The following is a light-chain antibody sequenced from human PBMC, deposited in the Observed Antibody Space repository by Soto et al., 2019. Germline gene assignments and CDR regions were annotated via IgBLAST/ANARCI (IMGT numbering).Light chain of an antibody. CDR3: SSYTNINTRASV. V-gene: IGLV2-14*01. J-gene: IGLJ1*01. CDR2: EVT. Sequence: QSALTQPASVSGSPGQSITISCTGTSGDIGSYNRVSWYQQHPGKAPKLIIYEVTDRPSGVSNRFSGSKSSNTASLTISGLQAEDEAEYYCSSYTNINTRASVFGTGTKVTVL. CDR1: SGDIGSYNR.